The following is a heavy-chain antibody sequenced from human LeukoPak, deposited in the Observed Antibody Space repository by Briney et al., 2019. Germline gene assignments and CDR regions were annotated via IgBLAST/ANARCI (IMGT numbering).Heavy chain of an antibody. CDR3: AKDSEYYDFWSRYNHYSYHYMDV. D-gene: IGHD3-3*01. CDR2: TPSGGDNT. Sequence: GGSLRLSCVASGFTMRTYGMSWVRQAPGKGLEWVSGTPSGGDNTYYADSVKGRFTISRDNYVNTLYLQINSLRVEDTAIYYCAKDSEYYDFWSRYNHYSYHYMDVWGKGTTVTVSS. V-gene: IGHV3-23*01. J-gene: IGHJ6*03. CDR1: GFTMRTYG.